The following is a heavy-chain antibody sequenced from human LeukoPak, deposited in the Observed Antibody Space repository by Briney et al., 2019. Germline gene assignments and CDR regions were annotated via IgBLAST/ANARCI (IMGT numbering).Heavy chain of an antibody. CDR3: AKDPMTTVTTVDSD. V-gene: IGHV3-23*01. CDR2: ISDSGDNT. D-gene: IGHD4-17*01. Sequence: HPGRSLRLSCAASGFTFSSYGMHWVRQAPGKGLEWVSSISDSGDNTYYADSVKGRFTISRDNSKNTLYLQMNSLRAEDTAVYYCAKDPMTTVTTVDSDWGQGALVTVSS. CDR1: GFTFSSYG. J-gene: IGHJ4*02.